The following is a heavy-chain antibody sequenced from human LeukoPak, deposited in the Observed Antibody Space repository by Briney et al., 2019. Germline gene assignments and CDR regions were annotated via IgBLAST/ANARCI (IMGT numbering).Heavy chain of an antibody. Sequence: ASVKVSCKASGYTFTSYAMHWVRQAPGQRLEWMGWINAGNGNTKYSQKFQGRVTITRDTSASTAYMELSSLRSEDTAVYYCAREGILTGYYTDTGPWHYFDYWGQGTLVTVSS. CDR1: GYTFTSYA. D-gene: IGHD3-9*01. CDR3: AREGILTGYYTDTGPWHYFDY. CDR2: INAGNGNT. J-gene: IGHJ4*02. V-gene: IGHV1-3*01.